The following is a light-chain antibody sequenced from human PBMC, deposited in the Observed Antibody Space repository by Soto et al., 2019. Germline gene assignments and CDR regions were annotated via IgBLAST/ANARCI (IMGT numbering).Light chain of an antibody. CDR3: QHYDHLPPLS. CDR2: DAS. Sequence: DLQMTQSPSSLSASVGDRVTITCQASQDIKNYLNWYQQKPGQAPNLLIYDASNLKTGVPSRFSGSGSGTDFTFTISTLQPEDIATYYCQHYDHLPPLSFGGGTKVEIK. CDR1: QDIKNY. J-gene: IGKJ4*01. V-gene: IGKV1-33*01.